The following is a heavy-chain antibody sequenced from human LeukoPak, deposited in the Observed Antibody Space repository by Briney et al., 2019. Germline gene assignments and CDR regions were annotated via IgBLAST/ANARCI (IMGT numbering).Heavy chain of an antibody. CDR2: TYYRSKWYN. CDR1: GDSVSNNGGA. CDR3: ARGLATGYGFRTFDY. D-gene: IGHD5-12*01. J-gene: IGHJ4*02. V-gene: IGHV6-1*01. Sequence: SQTLSLTCAISGDSVSNNGGAWNWIRQSPSRGLEWLGRTYYRSKWYNDYAESVKSRITINPDTSKNQFSLQLNSVTPEDTAVYYCARGLATGYGFRTFDYWGQGTLVTVSS.